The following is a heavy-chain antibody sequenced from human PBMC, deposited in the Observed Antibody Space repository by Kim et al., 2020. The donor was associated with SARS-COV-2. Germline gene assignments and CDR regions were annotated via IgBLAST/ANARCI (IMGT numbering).Heavy chain of an antibody. V-gene: IGHV3-33*06. CDR1: GFTFSSYG. D-gene: IGHD2-2*01. CDR3: AKDGLGYCSSTSCYGGWFDP. J-gene: IGHJ5*02. CDR2: IWYDGSNK. Sequence: GGSLRLSCAASGFTFSSYGMHWVRQAPGKGLEWVAVIWYDGSNKYYPDSVKGRFTISRDNSKNTLYLQMNSLRAEDTAVYYCAKDGLGYCSSTSCYGGWFDPWGQGTLVTVSS.